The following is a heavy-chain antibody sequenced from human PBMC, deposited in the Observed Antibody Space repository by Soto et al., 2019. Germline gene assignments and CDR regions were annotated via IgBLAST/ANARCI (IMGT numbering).Heavy chain of an antibody. J-gene: IGHJ4*02. D-gene: IGHD3-3*02. CDR1: GFTFSSYA. Sequence: GGSLRLFCAASGFTFSSYAMHWVRQAPGKELEWVALISYDGRNKYYADSVKGRFTISRDNSKNTLHLQMNSLRPEDTAVYYCAREVAGALDWGQGSLVTVSS. CDR2: ISYDGRNK. CDR3: AREVAGALD. V-gene: IGHV3-30*04.